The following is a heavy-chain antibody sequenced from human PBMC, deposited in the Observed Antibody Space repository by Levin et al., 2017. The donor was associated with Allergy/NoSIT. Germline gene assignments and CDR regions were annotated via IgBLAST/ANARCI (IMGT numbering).Heavy chain of an antibody. Sequence: LSLTCAASGFTFSNYWMHWVRQVAGKGLLWVSRINSDESTINYADSVKGRFTVSRDNTKNRLYLQMNGLRAEDTAVYYCVRGRPAMDNFYYNYYGMDVWGQGTTVTVSS. CDR3: VRGRPAMDNFYYNYYGMDV. D-gene: IGHD1-1*01. J-gene: IGHJ6*02. V-gene: IGHV3-74*01. CDR1: GFTFSNYW. CDR2: INSDESTI.